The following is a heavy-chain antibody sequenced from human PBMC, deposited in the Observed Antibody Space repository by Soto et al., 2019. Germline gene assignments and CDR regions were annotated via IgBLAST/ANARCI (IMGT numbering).Heavy chain of an antibody. V-gene: IGHV3-21*01. J-gene: IGHJ4*02. Sequence: GESLKISCAASGFTFSSYSMNWVRQAPGKGLEWVSSISSSSSYIYYADSVKGRFTISRDNAKNSLYLQMNSLRAEDTAVYYCAREAAVAGKGGYFDYWGQGTLVTVSS. CDR3: AREAAVAGKGGYFDY. CDR2: ISSSSSYI. D-gene: IGHD6-19*01. CDR1: GFTFSSYS.